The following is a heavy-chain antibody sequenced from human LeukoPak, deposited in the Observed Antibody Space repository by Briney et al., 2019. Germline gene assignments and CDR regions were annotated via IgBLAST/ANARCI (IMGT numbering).Heavy chain of an antibody. CDR2: IYYSGST. CDR3: AREPSSFSPWKAFDI. D-gene: IGHD2-2*01. V-gene: IGHV4-39*07. Sequence: SETLSLTCTVSGGSISSSSYYWGWIRQPPGKGLEWIGYIYYSGSTYYNPSLKSRVTISLDTSKKQFSLKLSSVTAADTAVYYCAREPSSFSPWKAFDIWGQGTMVAVSS. J-gene: IGHJ3*02. CDR1: GGSISSSSYY.